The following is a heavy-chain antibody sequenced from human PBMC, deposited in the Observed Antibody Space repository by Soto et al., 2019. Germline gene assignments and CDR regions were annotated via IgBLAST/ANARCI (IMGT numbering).Heavy chain of an antibody. V-gene: IGHV3-30*18. CDR2: ISYDGSNT. J-gene: IGHJ4*02. D-gene: IGHD1-26*01. CDR1: GFTFSSCG. CDR3: AKEGGLSGSYYISSSYYFDY. Sequence: QVQLVESGGGVVQPGRCLRLSCVASGFTFSSCGMHWVRQAPGKGLEWVAIISYDGSNTYYADAVKGRFTIYRDNSKNPLYLQMNSARAEDTSVYYCAKEGGLSGSYYISSSYYFDYWGQGTLVTVSS.